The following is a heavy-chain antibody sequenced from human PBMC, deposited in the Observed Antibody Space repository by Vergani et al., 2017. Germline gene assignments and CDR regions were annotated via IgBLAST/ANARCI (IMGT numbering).Heavy chain of an antibody. Sequence: QVQLVQSGAEVKKPGASVKVSCKASGYTFTGYCMQWVRQAPGQGPEWMGWINPNSGGTNYAKKFQGRVTMTRDTSISTAYMELSRLRSDDTAVYYCARGDTTFWGQGTLVTVSS. V-gene: IGHV1-2*02. J-gene: IGHJ4*02. CDR2: INPNSGGT. CDR3: ARGDTTF. CDR1: GYTFTGYC. D-gene: IGHD1-1*01.